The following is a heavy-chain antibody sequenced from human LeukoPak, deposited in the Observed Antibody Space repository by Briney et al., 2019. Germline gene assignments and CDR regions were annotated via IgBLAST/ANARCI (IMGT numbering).Heavy chain of an antibody. J-gene: IGHJ4*02. Sequence: SETLSLTCTVSGGSISSSSYYWGWIRQPPGKGLEWIGSIYYSGSTYYNPSLKSRVTISVDTSKNQFSLKLSSVTAADTAVYYCARAQGRDGYRTFDYWGQGTLVTVSS. CDR1: GGSISSSSYY. CDR2: IYYSGST. CDR3: ARAQGRDGYRTFDY. D-gene: IGHD5-24*01. V-gene: IGHV4-39*01.